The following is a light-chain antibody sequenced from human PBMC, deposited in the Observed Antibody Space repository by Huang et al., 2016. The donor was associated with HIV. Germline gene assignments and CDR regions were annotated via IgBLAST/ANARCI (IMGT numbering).Light chain of an antibody. Sequence: VLTQSPATLSLSPGERATLSCRASQSLSSYLAWYQQKPGQAPRLLSYDASNRAAGIPARFSGSGSGTDFTLTISSLEPEDFAVYYCQQRSSWLPYTFGQGTKLEI. CDR3: QQRSSWLPYT. CDR1: QSLSSY. V-gene: IGKV3-11*01. J-gene: IGKJ2*01. CDR2: DAS.